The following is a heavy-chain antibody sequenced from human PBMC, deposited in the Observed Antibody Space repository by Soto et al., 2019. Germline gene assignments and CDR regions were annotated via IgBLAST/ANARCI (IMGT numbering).Heavy chain of an antibody. CDR2: IYPGDSDT. J-gene: IGHJ4*02. CDR1: GYSFTSYW. V-gene: IGHV5-51*01. Sequence: LGASLKISCKGSGYSFTSYWIGWVRQMPGKGLEWMGIIYPGDSDTRYSPSFQGQVTISADKSISTAYLQWSSLKASDTAMYYCARSPMVTYYDSSGSLDYWGQGTLVTVSS. CDR3: ARSPMVTYYDSSGSLDY. D-gene: IGHD3-22*01.